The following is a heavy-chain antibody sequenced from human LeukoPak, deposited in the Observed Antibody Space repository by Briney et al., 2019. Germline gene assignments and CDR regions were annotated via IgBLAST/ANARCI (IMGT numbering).Heavy chain of an antibody. D-gene: IGHD3-16*01. CDR1: GDSVSSKSVY. J-gene: IGHJ4*02. V-gene: IGHV6-1*01. CDR3: VRDFNWAFDY. Sequence: SQTLSLTCAISGDSVSSKSVYWIWLPQSPSRGLEYLGRTRYRSTWNTFYSLSVEGRITINADTSRNEVSLRLSSVTPEDTALYYCVRDFNWAFDYWGQGTLVTVSS. CDR2: TRYRSTWNT.